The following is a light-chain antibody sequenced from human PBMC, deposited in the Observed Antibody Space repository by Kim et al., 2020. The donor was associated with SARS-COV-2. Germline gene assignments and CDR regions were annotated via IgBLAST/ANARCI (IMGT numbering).Light chain of an antibody. CDR1: SSDVGCYNN. Sequence: SDTISCTGTSSDVGCYNNVAGDQQRPGKAPKLRIYDVSKRPSGVPERFSGSKSGNTDSLTIAGLQAEDGADYYCCSYAGSYTVVFGGGTQLTVL. CDR3: CSYAGSYTVV. V-gene: IGLV2-11*01. J-gene: IGLJ2*01. CDR2: DVS.